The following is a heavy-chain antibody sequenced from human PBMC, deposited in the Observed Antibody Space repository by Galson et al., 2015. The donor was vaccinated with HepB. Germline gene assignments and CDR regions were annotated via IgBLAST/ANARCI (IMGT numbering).Heavy chain of an antibody. D-gene: IGHD6-19*01. CDR2: IKQDGSEK. CDR1: GFTFSSYW. V-gene: IGHV3-7*03. Sequence: SLRLSCAASGFTFSSYWMSWVRQAPGKGLEWVANIKQDGSEKYYVDSVKGRFTISRDNAKNSLYLQMNSLRAEDTAVYYCARDTKEWLEEDAFDIWGQGTRVTVSS. CDR3: ARDTKEWLEEDAFDI. J-gene: IGHJ3*02.